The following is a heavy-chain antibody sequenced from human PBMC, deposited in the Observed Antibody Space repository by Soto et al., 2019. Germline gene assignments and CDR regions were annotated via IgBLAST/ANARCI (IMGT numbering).Heavy chain of an antibody. V-gene: IGHV4-31*03. CDR1: GVSISTGGYY. CDR2: IYYSGRT. J-gene: IGHJ4*02. D-gene: IGHD2-21*02. CDR3: ERVIGGDSEYYFDY. Sequence: TLSLTCTVSGVSISTGGYYWSWIRQHPGKGLEWIGNIYYSGRTYYNPSLKSRVILSVDTSKNHFSLDLRSLTAADSAMYYCERVIGGDSEYYFDYWGQGALVTVS.